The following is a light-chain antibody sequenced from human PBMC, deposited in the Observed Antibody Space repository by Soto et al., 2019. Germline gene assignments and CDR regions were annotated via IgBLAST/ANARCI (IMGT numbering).Light chain of an antibody. CDR2: STS. CDR3: QHYDRAPMWT. J-gene: IGKJ5*01. Sequence: EIVLTQSPGTVSLSPGERATLSCRASQSVGDTYLAWYQQKPGQAPRLLMYSTSIRATGIPDRFSGSGSGTDFTLTISRLDPEDFAVYYCQHYDRAPMWTFGQGTRLEIK. CDR1: QSVGDTY. V-gene: IGKV3-20*01.